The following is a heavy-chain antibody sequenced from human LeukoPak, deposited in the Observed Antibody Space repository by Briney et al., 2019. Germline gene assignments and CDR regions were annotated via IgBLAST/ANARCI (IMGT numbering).Heavy chain of an antibody. CDR1: GFTFSDYY. D-gene: IGHD1-14*01. J-gene: IGHJ4*02. V-gene: IGHV3-11*04. Sequence: NTGGSLRLSCAASGFTFSDYYMSWIRQAPGKGLEWVSYISSSGSTIYYADSVKGRFTISRDNAKNSLYLQMNSLRAEDTAVYYCARTPTWRTLPHHRRTGGVDYFDYWGQGTLVTVSS. CDR3: ARTPTWRTLPHHRRTGGVDYFDY. CDR2: ISSSGSTI.